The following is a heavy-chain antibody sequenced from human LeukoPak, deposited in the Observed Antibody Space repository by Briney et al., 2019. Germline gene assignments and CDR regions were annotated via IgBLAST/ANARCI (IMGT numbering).Heavy chain of an antibody. CDR3: ARVGYLSVHYYMDV. CDR1: GFTFDDYG. D-gene: IGHD2-15*01. V-gene: IGHV3-20*01. Sequence: GGSLRLSCAASGFTFDDYGMSWVRQAPGKGLEWVSGINWNGGSTGYADSVKGRFTISRDNAKNSLYLQMNSLRAEDTALYHCARVGYLSVHYYMDVWGKGTTVTISS. CDR2: INWNGGST. J-gene: IGHJ6*03.